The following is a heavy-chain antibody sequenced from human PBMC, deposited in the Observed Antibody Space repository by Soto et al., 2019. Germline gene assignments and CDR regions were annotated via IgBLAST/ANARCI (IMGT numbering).Heavy chain of an antibody. J-gene: IGHJ4*02. CDR2: IHYSGRS. V-gene: IGHV4-31*03. Sequence: SETLSLTCTVSGRSISSGSFFWTWIRQNPVKGLEWIGSIHYSGRSKYNPYLGSRLTMTIDTSKNQFSLNLNSVTSADTAMYYCARGDSVFDYWGQGTLVTVSS. D-gene: IGHD2-21*01. CDR1: GRSISSGSFF. CDR3: ARGDSVFDY.